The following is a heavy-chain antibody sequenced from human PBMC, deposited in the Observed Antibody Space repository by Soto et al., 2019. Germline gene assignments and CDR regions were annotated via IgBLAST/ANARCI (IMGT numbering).Heavy chain of an antibody. Sequence: QVQLVQSGAEVKKPGASVKVSCKASGYTFTSYDINWVRQATGQGLEWMGYMNPNSGNTVYAQKFQGRVTMTWDTSRSTAYMALSSLRSEDTAVYYCAREGMDVWGQGTTVTVSS. CDR1: GYTFTSYD. CDR3: AREGMDV. V-gene: IGHV1-8*01. CDR2: MNPNSGNT. J-gene: IGHJ6*02.